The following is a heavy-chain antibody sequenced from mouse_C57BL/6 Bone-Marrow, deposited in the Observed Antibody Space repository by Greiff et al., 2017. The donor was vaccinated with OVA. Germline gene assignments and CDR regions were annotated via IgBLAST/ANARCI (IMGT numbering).Heavy chain of an antibody. CDR1: GFNIKDYY. D-gene: IGHD2-14*01. CDR3: ARWRVRRDYYAMDY. J-gene: IGHJ4*01. CDR2: IDPEDGET. Sequence: VQLQQSGAELVKPGASVKFSCTASGFNIKDYYMHWVKQRTEQGLEWIGRIDPEDGETKYAPKFQGKATITADTSSNTAYLQLSSLTSEDTSVYYWARWRVRRDYYAMDYWGQGTSVTVSS. V-gene: IGHV14-2*01.